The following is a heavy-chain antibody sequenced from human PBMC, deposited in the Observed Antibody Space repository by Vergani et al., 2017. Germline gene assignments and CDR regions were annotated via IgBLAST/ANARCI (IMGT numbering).Heavy chain of an antibody. D-gene: IGHD5-12*01. V-gene: IGHV3-33*06. Sequence: QVQLVESGGGVVQPGRSLRLSCAASGFTFNSYGMHWVRQAPGKGLEWVAVIWYDGSNKYYADSVKGRFTISRDNSKNTLYLRMNSLRAEDTAVYYCAKDGYSGYDSGAFDIWGQGTMVTVSS. J-gene: IGHJ3*02. CDR3: AKDGYSGYDSGAFDI. CDR1: GFTFNSYG. CDR2: IWYDGSNK.